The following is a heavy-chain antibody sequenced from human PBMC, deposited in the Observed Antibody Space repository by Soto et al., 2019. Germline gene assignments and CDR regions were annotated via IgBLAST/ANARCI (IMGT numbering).Heavy chain of an antibody. Sequence: QVQLVESGGGVVQPGRSLRLSCAASGFTFSSYGMHWVRQAPGKGLEWVAVIWYDGSNKYYADSVKGRFTISRDNSKNTLYLQMNSLRAEDTAVYYCARLGPLGGDLGYGMDVWGQGTTVTVSS. D-gene: IGHD1-26*01. V-gene: IGHV3-33*01. CDR1: GFTFSSYG. CDR3: ARLGPLGGDLGYGMDV. J-gene: IGHJ6*02. CDR2: IWYDGSNK.